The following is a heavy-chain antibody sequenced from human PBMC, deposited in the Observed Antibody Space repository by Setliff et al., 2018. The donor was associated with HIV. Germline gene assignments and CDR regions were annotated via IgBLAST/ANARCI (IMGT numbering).Heavy chain of an antibody. CDR3: VKGQFLEWFNWFDP. D-gene: IGHD3-3*01. CDR2: IRYDGSNQ. Sequence: QPGGSLRLSCAASGFTFSTYGMQWVRQAPGKGLEWVAFIRYDGSNQYYADSVKGRFTISRDNAKNTLYLQMSSLRSEDTAVYYCVKGQFLEWFNWFDPWGQGTLVTVS. J-gene: IGHJ5*02. CDR1: GFTFSTYG. V-gene: IGHV3-30*02.